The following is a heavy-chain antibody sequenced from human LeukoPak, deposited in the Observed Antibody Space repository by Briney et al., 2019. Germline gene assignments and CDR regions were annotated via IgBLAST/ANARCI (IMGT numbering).Heavy chain of an antibody. Sequence: SETLSLTCTVSGGSISGYYWSWIRQPPGKGLEWIGEINHSGSTNYNPSLKSRVTISVDTSKNQFSLKLSSVTAADTAVYYCARGGIRAAAGLYYFDYWGQGTLVTVSS. D-gene: IGHD6-13*01. CDR2: INHSGST. CDR1: GGSISGYY. CDR3: ARGGIRAAAGLYYFDY. V-gene: IGHV4-34*01. J-gene: IGHJ4*02.